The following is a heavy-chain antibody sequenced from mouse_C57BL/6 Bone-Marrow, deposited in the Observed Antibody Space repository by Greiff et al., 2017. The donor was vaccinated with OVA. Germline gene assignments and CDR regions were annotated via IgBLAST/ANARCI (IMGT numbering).Heavy chain of an antibody. V-gene: IGHV1-52*01. Sequence: VQLKQPGAELVRPGSSVKLSCKASGYTFTSYWMHWVKQRPIQGLEWIGNIDPSDSETHYNQKFKDKATLTVDKSSSTAYMQLSSLTSEDSAVYYCARGGKRYFDVWGTGTTVTVSS. CDR2: IDPSDSET. J-gene: IGHJ1*03. CDR3: ARGGKRYFDV. CDR1: GYTFTSYW.